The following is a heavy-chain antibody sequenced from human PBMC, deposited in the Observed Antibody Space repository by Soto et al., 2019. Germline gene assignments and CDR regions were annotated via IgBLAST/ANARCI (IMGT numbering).Heavy chain of an antibody. CDR2: ISYDGSNK. V-gene: IGHV3-30-3*01. D-gene: IGHD1-20*01. Sequence: PGGSLRLSCAASGFTFSSYAMHWVRQAPGKGLEWVAVISYDGSNKYYADSVKGRFTISRDNSKNTLYLQMNSLRAEDTAVYYCARDGNWNYFDYWGQGTLVTVSS. J-gene: IGHJ4*02. CDR3: ARDGNWNYFDY. CDR1: GFTFSSYA.